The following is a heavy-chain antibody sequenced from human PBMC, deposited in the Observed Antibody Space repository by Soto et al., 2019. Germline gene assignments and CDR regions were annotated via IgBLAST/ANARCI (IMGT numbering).Heavy chain of an antibody. CDR2: IIPILGIA. CDR1: GGTFSSYT. V-gene: IGHV1-69*02. J-gene: IGHJ3*02. D-gene: IGHD2-2*01. CDR3: ASNVVPAAIAAFDI. Sequence: QVQLVQSGAEVKKPGSSVKVSCKASGGTFSSYTISWVRQAPGQGLEWMGRIIPILGIANYAQKFQGRVTSTADKSTSTDYMEQSSLRSEDTAVYYCASNVVPAAIAAFDIWGQGTMVTVSS.